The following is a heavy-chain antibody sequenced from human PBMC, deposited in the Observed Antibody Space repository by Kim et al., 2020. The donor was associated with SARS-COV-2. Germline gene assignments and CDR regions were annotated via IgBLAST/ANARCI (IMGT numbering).Heavy chain of an antibody. V-gene: IGHV3-30*18. CDR3: AKEGGYSSSSAYYYGMDV. D-gene: IGHD6-6*01. CDR2: ISYDGSNK. CDR1: GFTFSSYG. Sequence: GGSLRLSCAASGFTFSSYGMHWVRQAPGKGLEWVAVISYDGSNKYYADSVKGRFTISRDNSKNTLYLQMNSLRAEDTAVYYCAKEGGYSSSSAYYYGMDVWGQGTTVTVSS. J-gene: IGHJ6*02.